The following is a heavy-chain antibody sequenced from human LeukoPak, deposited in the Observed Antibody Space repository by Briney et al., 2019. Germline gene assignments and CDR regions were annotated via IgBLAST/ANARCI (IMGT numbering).Heavy chain of an antibody. D-gene: IGHD5-12*01. V-gene: IGHV1-69*05. Sequence: SVKVSCKASGGTFSSYAISWVRQAPGQGLEWMGGIIPIFGTANYAQKFQGRVTITTDESTSTAYMELSSLRSEDTAVYYCARGPDGYELYNWFDPWGQGTLVTASS. J-gene: IGHJ5*02. CDR1: GGTFSSYA. CDR3: ARGPDGYELYNWFDP. CDR2: IIPIFGTA.